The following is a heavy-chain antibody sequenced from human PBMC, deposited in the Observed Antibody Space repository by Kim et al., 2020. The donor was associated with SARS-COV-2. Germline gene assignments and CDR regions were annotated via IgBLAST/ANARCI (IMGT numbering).Heavy chain of an antibody. CDR2: INPNSGGT. CDR3: ARQKLPRLRCPRCPDAFDI. V-gene: IGHV1-2*02. J-gene: IGHJ3*02. CDR1: GYTFTGYY. D-gene: IGHD4-17*01. Sequence: ASVKVSCKASGYTFTGYYMHWVRQAPGQGLEWMGWINPNSGGTNYAQKFQGRVTMTRDTSISTAYMELSRLRSDDTAVYYCARQKLPRLRCPRCPDAFDIWGQGTMVTVSS.